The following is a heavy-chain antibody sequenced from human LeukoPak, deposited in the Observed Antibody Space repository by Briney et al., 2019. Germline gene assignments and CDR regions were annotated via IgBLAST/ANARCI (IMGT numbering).Heavy chain of an antibody. Sequence: GESLRLSCTASGFTFSSYWMHWVRRAPGKGLVWVSRSNNDGTSVSCADSVKGQFTISRDNAKNTLYLQMSSLRADDTAVYYCARDLGGPMVSTWGQGTLVTVSA. CDR2: SNNDGTSV. J-gene: IGHJ5*02. D-gene: IGHD4/OR15-4a*01. V-gene: IGHV3-74*01. CDR3: ARDLGGPMVST. CDR1: GFTFSSYW.